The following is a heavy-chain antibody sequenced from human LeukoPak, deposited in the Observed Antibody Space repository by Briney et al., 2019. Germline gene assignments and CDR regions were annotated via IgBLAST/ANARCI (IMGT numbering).Heavy chain of an antibody. D-gene: IGHD3-16*02. CDR1: GGSIGTYY. J-gene: IGHJ6*03. Sequence: PSETLSLTCTVSGGSIGTYYWSWVRQSPGTGLEWIGYIYVTGTRYNPYLQSRVTISVDRSRNQFFLKMTSVTAADTAVYYCARHIGGGIEDMDVWGRGTKVTVSS. CDR3: ARHIGGGIEDMDV. V-gene: IGHV4-59*08. CDR2: IYVTGT.